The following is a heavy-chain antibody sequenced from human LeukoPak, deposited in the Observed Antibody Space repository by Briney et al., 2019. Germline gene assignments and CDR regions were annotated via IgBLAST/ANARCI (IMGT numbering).Heavy chain of an antibody. D-gene: IGHD4-17*01. CDR1: GFTFSSYW. CDR3: ARDDYGENFGY. J-gene: IGHJ4*02. V-gene: IGHV3-7*01. Sequence: GGSLRLSCAASGFTFSSYWMSWVRQAPGKGLEWVANIKQDGSEKYYVDSVKGRFTISRDNAKNSLYLQMNSLRTEDTAVYYCARDDYGENFGYWGQGTLVTVSS. CDR2: IKQDGSEK.